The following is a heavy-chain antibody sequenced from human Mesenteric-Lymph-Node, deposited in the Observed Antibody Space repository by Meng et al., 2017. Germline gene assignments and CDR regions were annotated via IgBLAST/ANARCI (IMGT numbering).Heavy chain of an antibody. CDR1: GGTFSSYA. CDR2: IILIFGTA. V-gene: IGHV1-69*13. Sequence: SVKVSCKASGGTFSSYAIYWVRQAPGQGLEWMGGIILIFGTANYAQKFQGRVTITADESTSTAYMELSSLRSEDTAVYYCARAPTIFGVVIGGYYFDYWGQGILVTVSS. CDR3: ARAPTIFGVVIGGYYFDY. D-gene: IGHD3-3*01. J-gene: IGHJ4*02.